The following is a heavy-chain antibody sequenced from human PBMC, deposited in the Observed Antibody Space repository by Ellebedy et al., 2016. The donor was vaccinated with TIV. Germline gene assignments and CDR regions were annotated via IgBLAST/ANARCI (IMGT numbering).Heavy chain of an antibody. CDR1: GFTFSDHY. J-gene: IGHJ4*02. CDR3: AAGGHMTLLES. V-gene: IGHV3-21*01. CDR2: ISYSSAYI. Sequence: GGSLRLXXAASGFTFSDHYMDWVRQAPGKGLEWVSAISYSSAYIYYADSMKGRFTISRDNAKNLLFLQMNSLRAEDTAVYYCAAGGHMTLLESWGRGTLVTVSS. D-gene: IGHD3-16*01.